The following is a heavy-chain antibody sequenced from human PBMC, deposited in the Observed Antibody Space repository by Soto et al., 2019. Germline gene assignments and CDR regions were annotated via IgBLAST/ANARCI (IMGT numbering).Heavy chain of an antibody. CDR2: VNPSDGST. Sequence: ASVKVSCKASGCTFTNYYIHWVRQAPGQGLEWVGIVNPSDGSTNFAQKFQGRVTMTRDTSTSTVYMELSSLGSEDTAMYYCARDLPLASGGSDYWGEGTLVTVSS. CDR3: ARDLPLASGGSDY. CDR1: GCTFTNYY. J-gene: IGHJ4*02. D-gene: IGHD5-12*01. V-gene: IGHV1-46*01.